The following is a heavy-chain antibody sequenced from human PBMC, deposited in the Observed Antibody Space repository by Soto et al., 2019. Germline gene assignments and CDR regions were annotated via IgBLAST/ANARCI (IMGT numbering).Heavy chain of an antibody. CDR3: AREAYYDYVWGSYRYTGPFDY. V-gene: IGHV4-31*03. Sequence: SETLSLTCTVSGGSISSGCYYWSWIRQHPGKGLEWIGYIYYSGSTYYNPSLKSRVTISVDTSKNQFSLKLSSVTAADTAVYYCAREAYYDYVWGSYRYTGPFDYWGQGTLVTVSS. J-gene: IGHJ4*02. CDR2: IYYSGST. CDR1: GGSISSGCYY. D-gene: IGHD3-16*02.